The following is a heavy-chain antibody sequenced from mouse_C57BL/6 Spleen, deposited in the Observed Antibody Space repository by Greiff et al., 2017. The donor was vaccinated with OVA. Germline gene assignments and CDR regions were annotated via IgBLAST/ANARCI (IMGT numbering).Heavy chain of an antibody. D-gene: IGHD1-1*01. CDR3: ARDYYGSSYENYFDY. CDR1: GYTFTDHT. V-gene: IGHV1-78*01. CDR2: IYPRDGST. Sequence: QVQLQQSDAELVKPGASVKISCKVSGYTFTDHTIHWMKQRPEQGLEWIGYIYPRDGSTKYNEKFKGKATLTADKSSSTAYMQLNSLTSEDSAVYFCARDYYGSSYENYFDYWGQGTTLTVSS. J-gene: IGHJ2*01.